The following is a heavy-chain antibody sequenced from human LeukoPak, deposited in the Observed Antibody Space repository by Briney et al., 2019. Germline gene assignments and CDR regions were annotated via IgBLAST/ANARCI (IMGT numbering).Heavy chain of an antibody. V-gene: IGHV1-2*02. CDR1: GYTFTSYY. CDR3: ARDKLGASDAFDV. Sequence: ASVKVSCKASGYTFTSYYMHWVRQAPGQGLEWMGWINPNTGATKYAQMSQGRVSMTRDTSISTAYLDLSGLRSDDTAVYFCARDKLGASDAFDVWGQGTMVIVSS. J-gene: IGHJ3*01. CDR2: INPNTGAT. D-gene: IGHD7-27*01.